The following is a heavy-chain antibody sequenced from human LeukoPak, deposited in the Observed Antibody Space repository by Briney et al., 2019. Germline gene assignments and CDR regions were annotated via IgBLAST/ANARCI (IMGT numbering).Heavy chain of an antibody. Sequence: SETLSLTCTVSGGSISRYYWSWIRQPPGKGLEWIGEINHSGSTNYNPSLKSRVTILVDTSKNQFSLKLSSVTAADTAVYYCARGHSPVTTKVSYFQHWGQGTLVTVSS. CDR3: ARGHSPVTTKVSYFQH. V-gene: IGHV4-34*01. J-gene: IGHJ1*01. CDR2: INHSGST. D-gene: IGHD4-17*01. CDR1: GGSISRYY.